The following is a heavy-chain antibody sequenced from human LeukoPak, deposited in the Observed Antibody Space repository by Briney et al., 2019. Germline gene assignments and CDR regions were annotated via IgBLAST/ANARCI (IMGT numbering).Heavy chain of an antibody. J-gene: IGHJ4*02. V-gene: IGHV1-2*02. CDR1: GYXFTGYY. Sequence: ASVKVSCRASGYXFTGYYLHWVRQAPGQGLEWMGWINPNSGVTNYAQNFQGRVTMTRDTSISTGYIELSRLRSDDTALYYCARAVAGIDYWGQGTLVTVSS. D-gene: IGHD6-19*01. CDR2: INPNSGVT. CDR3: ARAVAGIDY.